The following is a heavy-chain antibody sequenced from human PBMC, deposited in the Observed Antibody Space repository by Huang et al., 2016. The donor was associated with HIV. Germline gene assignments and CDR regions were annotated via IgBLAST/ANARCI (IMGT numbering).Heavy chain of an antibody. CDR3: ARQVDGFRSHFDF. CDR1: GYGFSSYW. D-gene: IGHD5-18*01. J-gene: IGHJ4*02. Sequence: EVLLVQSGAELKEPGESLKISCKASGYGFSSYWIGWVRQKPGKGLEWRWIIYPRDSETKYSPSFAGQVTISADKSTRTAYLQWESLKAPDTAIYFCARQVDGFRSHFDFWGQGTLVSVSS. CDR2: IYPRDSET. V-gene: IGHV5-51*01.